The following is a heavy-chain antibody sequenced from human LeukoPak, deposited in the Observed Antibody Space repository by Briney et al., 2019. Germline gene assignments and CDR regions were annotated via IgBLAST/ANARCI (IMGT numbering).Heavy chain of an antibody. V-gene: IGHV4-38-2*01. CDR1: GYSISSGYY. CDR3: AVNSYAKDAFDI. Sequence: PSETLSLTCAVSGYSISSGYYWGWIRQPPGKGLEWIGSIYHSGSTYYNPSLKSRVTISVDTSKNQFSLKLSSVTAADTAVYYCAVNSYAKDAFDIWGQGTMVTVSS. D-gene: IGHD5-18*01. CDR2: IYHSGST. J-gene: IGHJ3*02.